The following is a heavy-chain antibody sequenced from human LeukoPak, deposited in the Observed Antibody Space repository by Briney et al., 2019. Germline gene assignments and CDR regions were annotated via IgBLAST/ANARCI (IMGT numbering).Heavy chain of an antibody. J-gene: IGHJ4*02. CDR1: GFTFSTYW. V-gene: IGHV3-7*04. CDR2: INQDGNKE. CDR3: ARGDAFSGDY. Sequence: GGSLRLSCAASGFTFSTYWMTLVRQAPGKGLDLEANINQDGNKEYYVDSVKGRFTISRDNANNSLYLQMNSLRAEDTAVYYCARGDAFSGDYWGQGTLVTVSS.